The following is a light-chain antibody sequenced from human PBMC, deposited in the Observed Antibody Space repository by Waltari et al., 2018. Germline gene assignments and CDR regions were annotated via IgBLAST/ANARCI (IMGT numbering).Light chain of an antibody. V-gene: IGKV1-6*02. Sequence: IQMTQSPSSLSASVGDRVTVTCRASQDINKELSWYQQKPGRAPSLLIYVASKLRTGVSSRFSGSGSGTDFTLTISSLQSEDIGTYYCLQDYSFPYTFGQGTKVEIK. CDR2: VAS. J-gene: IGKJ2*01. CDR3: LQDYSFPYT. CDR1: QDINKE.